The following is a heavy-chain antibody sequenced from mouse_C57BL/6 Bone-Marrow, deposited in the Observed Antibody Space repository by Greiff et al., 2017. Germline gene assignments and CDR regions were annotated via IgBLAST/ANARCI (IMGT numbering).Heavy chain of an antibody. V-gene: IGHV2-9*01. CDR2: IWGGGST. CDR1: GFSLTSYG. J-gene: IGHJ1*03. CDR3: AKRRYGNYGLWYFDV. D-gene: IGHD2-1*01. Sequence: VQLVESGPGLVAPSQSLSITCTVSGFSLTSYGVDWVRQPPGKGLEWLGVIWGGGSTNYNSARMSRLSLSKDNSKSQVFLKMNSLQTDDTAMYYCAKRRYGNYGLWYFDVWGTGTTVTVSS.